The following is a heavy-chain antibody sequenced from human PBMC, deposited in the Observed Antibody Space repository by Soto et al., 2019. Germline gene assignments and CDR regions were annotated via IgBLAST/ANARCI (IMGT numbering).Heavy chain of an antibody. CDR3: AKGSQEKVSLYFAMDV. J-gene: IGHJ6*02. CDR1: GFTFSSYS. D-gene: IGHD3-10*01. Sequence: GGSLRLSCAASGFTFSSYSMNWVRQAPGKGLEWVSSISSSSSYIYYADSVKGRFTISRDNAKNSLYLQMNSLRAEDTAVFFCAKGSQEKVSLYFAMDVWGQGTMVTVSS. V-gene: IGHV3-21*01. CDR2: ISSSSSYI.